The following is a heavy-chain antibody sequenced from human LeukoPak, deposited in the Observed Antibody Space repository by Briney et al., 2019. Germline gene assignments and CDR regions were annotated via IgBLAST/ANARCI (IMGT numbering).Heavy chain of an antibody. V-gene: IGHV3-33*01. Sequence: GGPPRPFCAAAGFIVSRYRMQWARQDPGKGLEWVAVIWYDGSNKYYADSVKGRFTISRDNYKNTLYLQMNSLRAEDTAVYYCARGEDIVVVPAATTYYYYGMEVWGKGTTVTVSS. D-gene: IGHD2-2*01. CDR1: GFIVSRYR. CDR2: IWYDGSNK. J-gene: IGHJ6*04. CDR3: ARGEDIVVVPAATTYYYYGMEV.